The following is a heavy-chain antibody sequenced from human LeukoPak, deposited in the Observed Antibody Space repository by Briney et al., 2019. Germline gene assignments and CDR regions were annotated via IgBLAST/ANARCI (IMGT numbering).Heavy chain of an antibody. V-gene: IGHV4-59*11. CDR3: ARDLVTVTKGFDI. J-gene: IGHJ3*02. Sequence: SETLSLTCVVSADSFSSHYWTWIRQPPGKGLEWIGYISYIGSTNYNPSLKSRVTISIDTSKNQFSLKLSSVTAADTAVYYCARDLVTVTKGFDIWGQGTMVSVSS. CDR2: ISYIGST. CDR1: ADSFSSHY. D-gene: IGHD4-17*01.